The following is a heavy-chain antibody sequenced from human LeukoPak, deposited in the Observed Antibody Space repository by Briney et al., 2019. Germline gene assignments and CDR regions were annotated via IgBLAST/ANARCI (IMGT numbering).Heavy chain of an antibody. D-gene: IGHD4-11*01. Sequence: GGSLRLSCAASGFTFSSYAMHWVRQAPGKGLEWVAVISYDGSNKYYADSVKGRFTISRDNSKNTLYLQMNSLRAEDTAVYYCARGRLDSNYAFDYWGQGTLVTVSS. V-gene: IGHV3-30-3*01. J-gene: IGHJ4*02. CDR3: ARGRLDSNYAFDY. CDR2: ISYDGSNK. CDR1: GFTFSSYA.